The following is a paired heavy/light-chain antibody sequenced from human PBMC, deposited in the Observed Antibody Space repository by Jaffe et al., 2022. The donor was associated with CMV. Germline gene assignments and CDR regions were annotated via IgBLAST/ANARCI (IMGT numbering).Light chain of an antibody. CDR2: EDN. Sequence: SYELTQPPSVSVSPGQTARITCSGDALPKKYVYWYQQKSGQAPVLVIYEDNKRPSGIPERFSGSSSGTMATLTISGAQVEEEGDYYCYSTDTSGNPLFGGGTRLTIL. CDR1: ALPKKY. V-gene: IGLV3-10*01. J-gene: IGLJ2*01. CDR3: YSTDTSGNPL.
Heavy chain of an antibody. CDR1: NTSISTFY. D-gene: IGHD3-10*01. CDR3: AREPRGGTDAPDY. CDR2: IYHSGYT. Sequence: QVQLQESGPGLVKPSETLSLTCTISNTSISTFYWSWIRQPPGKGLEWIGFIYHSGYTNYNPSLKSRVTISMNTAKKQYSLNLTSVTAADTAVYYCAREPRGGTDAPDYWGQGTLVTVS. J-gene: IGHJ4*02. V-gene: IGHV4-59*01.